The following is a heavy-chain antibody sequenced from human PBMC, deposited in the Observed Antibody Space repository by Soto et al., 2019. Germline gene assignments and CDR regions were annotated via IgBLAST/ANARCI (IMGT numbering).Heavy chain of an antibody. CDR1: GGSISSSSYY. CDR2: IYYSGST. Sequence: SETLSLTCTVSGGSISSSSYYLGWIRQPPGKGLEWIGSIYYSGSTYYNPSLKSRVTISVDTSKNQFSLKLSSVTAADTAVYYCARSTIFGSPYYMDVWGKGTTVTVSS. D-gene: IGHD3-3*01. CDR3: ARSTIFGSPYYMDV. J-gene: IGHJ6*03. V-gene: IGHV4-39*01.